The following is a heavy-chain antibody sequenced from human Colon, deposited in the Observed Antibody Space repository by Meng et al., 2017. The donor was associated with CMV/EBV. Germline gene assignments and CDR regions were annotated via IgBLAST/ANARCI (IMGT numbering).Heavy chain of an antibody. CDR2: ISAYNGNT. D-gene: IGHD3-22*01. Sequence: ASVKVSCKTSGYTFTTYGLSWVRQAPGQGLEWMGWISAYNGNTNYAQNLQGRVTMTRDTSTSTAYMELRSLRSDDTAIYYCAKEKEFDGSGYHPYYFDYWGQGTRVTVSS. J-gene: IGHJ4*02. CDR3: AKEKEFDGSGYHPYYFDY. CDR1: GYTFTTYG. V-gene: IGHV1-18*01.